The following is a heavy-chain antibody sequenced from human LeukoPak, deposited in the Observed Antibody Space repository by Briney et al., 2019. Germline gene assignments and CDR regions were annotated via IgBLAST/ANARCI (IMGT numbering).Heavy chain of an antibody. D-gene: IGHD6-19*01. Sequence: PGGSLRLSCAASGFTFSSYAMSWVRQAPGKGLEWVSAISGSGGSTYYADSVKGRFTISRDNSKNTLYLQMNSLRAEDTAVYYCANTGYSSGYQGYYYYYMDVWGKGTTVTVSS. CDR1: GFTFSSYA. J-gene: IGHJ6*03. V-gene: IGHV3-23*01. CDR2: ISGSGGST. CDR3: ANTGYSSGYQGYYYYYMDV.